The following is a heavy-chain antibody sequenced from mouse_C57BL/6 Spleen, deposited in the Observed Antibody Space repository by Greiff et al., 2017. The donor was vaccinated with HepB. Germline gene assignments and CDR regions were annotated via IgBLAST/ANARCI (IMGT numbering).Heavy chain of an antibody. CDR2: IYPRSGNT. Sequence: VQLQQSGAELARPGASVKLSCKASSYTFTSYGISWVKQRTGQGLEWIGEIYPRSGNTYYNEKFKGKATLTADKSSSTAYMELRSLTSEDSAVYFCAREGLVITTVVAPAYWGQGTLVTVSA. J-gene: IGHJ3*01. CDR1: SYTFTSYG. CDR3: AREGLVITTVVAPAY. V-gene: IGHV1-81*01. D-gene: IGHD1-1*01.